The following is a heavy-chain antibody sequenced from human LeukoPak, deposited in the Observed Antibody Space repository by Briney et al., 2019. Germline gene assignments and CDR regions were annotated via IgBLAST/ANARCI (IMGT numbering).Heavy chain of an antibody. D-gene: IGHD4-11*01. J-gene: IGHJ4*02. Sequence: GGSLRLSCAASGFTFSSYWMHWVRQAPGKGLMWVSRINSDGSSTNYGDSVKGRFTISRDNAKNTLYLQMNSLRADDTAVYYCARGMGITTGGYWGQGTLVTVSS. CDR3: ARGMGITTGGY. V-gene: IGHV3-74*01. CDR2: INSDGSST. CDR1: GFTFSSYW.